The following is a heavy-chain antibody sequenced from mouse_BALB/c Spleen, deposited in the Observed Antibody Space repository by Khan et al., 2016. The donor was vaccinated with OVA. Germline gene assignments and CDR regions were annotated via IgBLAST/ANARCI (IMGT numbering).Heavy chain of an antibody. D-gene: IGHD1-1*01. V-gene: IGHV1-20*02. J-gene: IGHJ2*01. CDR2: INPHIGET. CDR1: GYSFTGYF. CDR3: ARIYRSDFDY. Sequence: VQLQQSGPELVKPGASVKISCKASGYSFTGYFMNWVMQSHGKSLEWIGRINPHIGETFYNQKFKGKATLTVDESSSTAHMELRSLASEDSAVYDCARIYRSDFDYWGQGTTVTVSS.